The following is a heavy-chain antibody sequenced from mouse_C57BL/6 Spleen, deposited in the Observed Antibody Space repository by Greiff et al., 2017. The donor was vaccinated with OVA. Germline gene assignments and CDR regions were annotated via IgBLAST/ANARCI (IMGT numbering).Heavy chain of an antibody. J-gene: IGHJ2*01. D-gene: IGHD3-2*02. V-gene: IGHV5-9-1*02. CDR2: ISSGGDYI. Sequence: EVKLMESGEGLVKPGGSLKLSCAASGFTFSSYAMSWVRQTPEKRLEWVAYISSGGDYIYYADTVKGRFTISRDNARNTLYLQMSSLKSEDTAMYYCTRGGRAAQATKGFDYWGQGTTLTVSS. CDR3: TRGGRAAQATKGFDY. CDR1: GFTFSSYA.